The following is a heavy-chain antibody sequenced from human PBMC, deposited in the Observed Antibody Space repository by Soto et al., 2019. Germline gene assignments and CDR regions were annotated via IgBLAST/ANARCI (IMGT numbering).Heavy chain of an antibody. CDR2: ISGSGGTT. CDR1: GFTFSSYA. D-gene: IGHD6-13*01. Sequence: EVQLLESGGGLVQPGGSLRLSCAASGFTFSSYAMSWVRQAPGKGLEWVSAISGSGGTTYYADSVKGRFTFSRDNSKNTLYLQMNILRTEDPAVYYCVKTSSGWFSAFDISGQGTMVTVSS. V-gene: IGHV3-23*01. J-gene: IGHJ3*02. CDR3: VKTSSGWFSAFDI.